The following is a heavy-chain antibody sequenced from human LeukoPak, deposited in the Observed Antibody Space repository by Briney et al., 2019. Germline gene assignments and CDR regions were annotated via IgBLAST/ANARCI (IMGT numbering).Heavy chain of an antibody. J-gene: IGHJ4*02. Sequence: GASVKVSCKASGYTFTSYYMHWVRQAPGQGLEWMGIINPSGGSTSYAQKFQGRVTMTRDTSTSTVYMELSSLRFEDTAVYYCARSLFSNHEDYWGQGTLVTVSS. D-gene: IGHD4-4*01. CDR1: GYTFTSYY. V-gene: IGHV1-46*01. CDR3: ARSLFSNHEDY. CDR2: INPSGGST.